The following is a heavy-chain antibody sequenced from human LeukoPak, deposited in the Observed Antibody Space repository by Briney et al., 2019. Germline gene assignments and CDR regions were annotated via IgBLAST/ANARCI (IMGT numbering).Heavy chain of an antibody. Sequence: PSETLSLTCAVSCYSISSGYYWGWIRQPPGKGLEWIGSIYHSGSTYYNPSLRSRVTISVDTSKNQFSLKLSSVTAADTAVYYCARVNSGGSCYDYWGQGTLVTVSS. CDR3: ARVNSGGSCYDY. V-gene: IGHV4-38-2*01. CDR1: CYSISSGYY. CDR2: IYHSGST. D-gene: IGHD2-15*01. J-gene: IGHJ4*02.